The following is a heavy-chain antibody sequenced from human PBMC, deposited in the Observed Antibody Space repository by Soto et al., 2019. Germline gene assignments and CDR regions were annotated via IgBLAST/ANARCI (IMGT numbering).Heavy chain of an antibody. V-gene: IGHV4-61*01. CDR3: ARGGSRRADY. CDR2: IYYSGST. CDR1: GDSVSDGSYY. J-gene: IGHJ4*02. D-gene: IGHD3-10*01. Sequence: SETLSLTCTVSGDSVSDGSYYWSWIRQPPGKGLEWIGYIYYSGSTNYSPSLKSRVTMSVDTSKNQFALKLSSGTGADTAVYYCARGGSRRADYWGQGTLVTVS.